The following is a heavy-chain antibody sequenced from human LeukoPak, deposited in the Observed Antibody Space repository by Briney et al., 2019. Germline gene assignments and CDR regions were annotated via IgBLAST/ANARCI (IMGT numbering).Heavy chain of an antibody. CDR3: ARVYNVDV. D-gene: IGHD1-14*01. Sequence: SETLSLTCSVSGGYISINNYYWGWIRQSPGKGLERIGSINYSGTTYHNPSLNSRVTMSVDTSKNQFSLKVTSVTAADTAVYYCARVYNVDVWGKGTTVTVSS. J-gene: IGHJ6*04. CDR2: INYSGTT. CDR1: GGYISINNYY. V-gene: IGHV4-39*07.